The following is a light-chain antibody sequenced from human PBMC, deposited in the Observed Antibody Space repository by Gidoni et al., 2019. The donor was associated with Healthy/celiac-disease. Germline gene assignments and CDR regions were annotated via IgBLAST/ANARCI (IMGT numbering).Light chain of an antibody. CDR2: YDS. Sequence: SYVLPQPPSASVAPGKTARITCGGNNIGSKSVHWYQQKPGQAPVLVIYYDSDRPSGIPERFSGSNSGNTATLTISRVEAGDEADYYCQVWDSSSDQPDVVFGGGTKLTVL. CDR1: NIGSKS. V-gene: IGLV3-21*04. J-gene: IGLJ2*01. CDR3: QVWDSSSDQPDVV.